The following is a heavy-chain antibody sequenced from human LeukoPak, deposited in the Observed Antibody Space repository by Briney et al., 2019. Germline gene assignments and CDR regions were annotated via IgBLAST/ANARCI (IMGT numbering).Heavy chain of an antibody. Sequence: PSETLSLTCAAYGGSFSGYYWSWIRQPPGKGLEWIGEINHSGSTNYNPSLKSRVTISVDTSKNQFSLKLSSVTAADTAVYYCARGPGSGSLLADREYFQHWGQGTLVTVSS. J-gene: IGHJ1*01. D-gene: IGHD3-10*01. CDR3: ARGPGSGSLLADREYFQH. CDR1: GGSFSGYY. CDR2: INHSGST. V-gene: IGHV4-34*01.